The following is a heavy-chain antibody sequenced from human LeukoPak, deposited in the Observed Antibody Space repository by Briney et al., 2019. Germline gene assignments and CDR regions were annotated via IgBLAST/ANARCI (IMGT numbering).Heavy chain of an antibody. CDR1: GGSISTYY. V-gene: IGHV4-59*01. CDR3: AREGAEVRGVLVKYYFDY. Sequence: SETLSLTCTVSGGSISTYYWSWIRQPPGKGLEWIGYIYYSGSTNYNPSLKSRVTTSVDTSKNQFSLKLSSVTAADTAVYYCAREGAEVRGVLVKYYFDYWGQGALVTVSS. J-gene: IGHJ4*02. CDR2: IYYSGST. D-gene: IGHD3-10*01.